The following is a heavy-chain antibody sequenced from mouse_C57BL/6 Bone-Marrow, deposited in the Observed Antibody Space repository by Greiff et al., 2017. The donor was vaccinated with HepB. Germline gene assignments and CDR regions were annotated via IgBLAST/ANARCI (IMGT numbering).Heavy chain of an antibody. D-gene: IGHD2-10*02. CDR2: INPGSGGT. J-gene: IGHJ2*01. V-gene: IGHV1-54*01. Sequence: VQLQQSGAELVRPGTSVKVSCKASGYAFTNYLIEWVKQRPGQGLEWIGVINPGSGGTNYNEKFKGKATLTADKSSSTAYMQLSSLTSEDSAVYFCARMGYGNYFDYWGQGTTLTVSS. CDR3: ARMGYGNYFDY. CDR1: GYAFTNYL.